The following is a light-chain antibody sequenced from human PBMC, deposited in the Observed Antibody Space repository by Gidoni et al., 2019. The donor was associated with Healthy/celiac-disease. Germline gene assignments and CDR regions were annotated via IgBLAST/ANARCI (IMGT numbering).Light chain of an antibody. CDR1: QSLLHSNGYNY. CDR2: LGS. J-gene: IGKJ4*01. Sequence: DIVMTQSPPSLPVTPGEPASISCRSSQSLLHSNGYNYLDWYLQKPEQSPQLLIYLGSIWASGVPDRFSGSGSGTDFTLKISRVESEDVEVYYCMQALQTPLTFGGGTKGEIK. CDR3: MQALQTPLT. V-gene: IGKV2-28*01.